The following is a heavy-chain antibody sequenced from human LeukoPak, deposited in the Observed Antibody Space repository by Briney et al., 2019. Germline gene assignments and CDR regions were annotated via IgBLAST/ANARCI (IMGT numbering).Heavy chain of an antibody. CDR3: AKGGTVTHYYYGMDV. D-gene: IGHD4-17*01. CDR1: GFTFSTYF. CDR2: IASDGSHT. V-gene: IGHV3-30-3*01. Sequence: GGSLRLSCAASGFTFSTYFMHWVRQAPGKGLEWVADIASDGSHTFYVESVKGRFTISRDNSKNTLYLQMNSLRAEDTAVYYCAKGGTVTHYYYGMDVWGKGTTVTVSS. J-gene: IGHJ6*04.